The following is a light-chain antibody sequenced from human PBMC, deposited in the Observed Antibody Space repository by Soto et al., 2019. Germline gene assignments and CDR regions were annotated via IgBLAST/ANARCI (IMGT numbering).Light chain of an antibody. J-gene: IGKJ1*01. V-gene: IGKV3-20*01. Sequence: EIVFTHSPDTLSFSPVERATLSCRASQSVSTNYFAWFQQRPGQAPRLLIYGVSTRATGTPDRFSASGSATEFTLNINRLEPEDFAVYYCHQYGASPWTFGQGTKV. CDR3: HQYGASPWT. CDR1: QSVSTNY. CDR2: GVS.